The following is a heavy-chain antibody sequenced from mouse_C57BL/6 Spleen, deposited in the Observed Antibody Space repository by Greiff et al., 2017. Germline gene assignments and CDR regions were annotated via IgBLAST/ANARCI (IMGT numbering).Heavy chain of an antibody. V-gene: IGHV1-69*01. D-gene: IGHD1-1*01. J-gene: IGHJ2*01. CDR1: GYTFTSYW. Sequence: QVQLQQSGAELVMPGASVKLSCKASGYTFTSYWMHWVKQRPGQGLEWIGEIDPSDSYTNYNQKFKGKSTLTVDKSSSTAYMQLSSLTSEDSAVYYCARGTTVVATPFDYWGQGTTLTVSS. CDR3: ARGTTVVATPFDY. CDR2: IDPSDSYT.